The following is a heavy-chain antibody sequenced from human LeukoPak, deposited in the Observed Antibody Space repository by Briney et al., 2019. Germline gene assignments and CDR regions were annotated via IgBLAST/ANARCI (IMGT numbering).Heavy chain of an antibody. CDR3: AKDQRRVVVPAAINYYGMDV. CDR1: GFTFSSYA. J-gene: IGHJ6*02. Sequence: GGSLRLSCAASGFTFSSYAMSWVRQAPGKGLEWVSAISGSGGSTYYADSVKGRFTISRDNSKNTLYLQMNSLRAEDTAVYYCAKDQRRVVVPAAINYYGMDVWGQGTTVTVSS. D-gene: IGHD2-2*01. CDR2: ISGSGGST. V-gene: IGHV3-23*01.